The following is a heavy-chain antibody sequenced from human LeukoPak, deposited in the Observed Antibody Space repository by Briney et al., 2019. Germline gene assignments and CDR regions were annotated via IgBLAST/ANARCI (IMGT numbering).Heavy chain of an antibody. V-gene: IGHV1-46*01. J-gene: IGHJ4*02. D-gene: IGHD6-13*01. CDR1: GYTFTSYY. CDR3: AGDMTGYSSSWYLYDY. Sequence: ASVKVSCKASGYTFTSYYMHWVRQAPGQGLEWMGIINPSGGSTSYAQKFQGRVTMTRDTSTSTVYMELSSLRSEDTAVYYCAGDMTGYSSSWYLYDYWGQGTLVTVSS. CDR2: INPSGGST.